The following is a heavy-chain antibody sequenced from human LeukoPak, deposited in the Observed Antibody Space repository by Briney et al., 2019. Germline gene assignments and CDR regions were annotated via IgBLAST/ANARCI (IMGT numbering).Heavy chain of an antibody. V-gene: IGHV4-30-4*02. D-gene: IGHD3-10*01. CDR2: IYYSGST. J-gene: IGHJ4*02. CDR3: ARDYYGSGSYFDY. CDR1: GGSISSGVYY. Sequence: SETLSLTCTVSGGSISSGVYYWSWIRQPPGKGLEWIGYIYYSGSTYYNPSLKSRVTISVDTSKNQFSLKLSSVTAADTAVYYCARDYYGSGSYFDYWGQGTLVTVSS.